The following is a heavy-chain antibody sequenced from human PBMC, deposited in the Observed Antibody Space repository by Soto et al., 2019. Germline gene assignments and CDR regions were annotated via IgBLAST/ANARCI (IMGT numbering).Heavy chain of an antibody. CDR3: ARDAAIGMNDY. CDR2: ISAYNGNK. J-gene: IGHJ4*02. CDR1: GYTFTSCG. D-gene: IGHD1-20*01. Sequence: QVQLVQSGAEVKKPGASVKVSCKASGYTFTSCGITWVRQAPGQGLEWMGWISAYNGNKKYAQKLQGRVTMTTDTSTSTAFMELRSLRSDDTAVYYCARDAAIGMNDYWGQGTLVTVSS. V-gene: IGHV1-18*01.